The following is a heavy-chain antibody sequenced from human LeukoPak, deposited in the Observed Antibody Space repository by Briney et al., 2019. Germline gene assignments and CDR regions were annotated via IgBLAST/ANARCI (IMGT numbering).Heavy chain of an antibody. V-gene: IGHV4-4*07. CDR3: AREGDIVVVPAASYYYYMDV. CDR1: GGSIRSYY. CDR2: IYTSGST. D-gene: IGHD2-2*01. J-gene: IGHJ6*03. Sequence: SETLSLTCTVSGGSIRSYYWSWIRQPAGKGLEWIGRIYTSGSTNYNPSLKSRVTMSVDTSKNQFSLKLSSVTAADTAVYYCAREGDIVVVPAASYYYYMDVWGKGTTVTVSS.